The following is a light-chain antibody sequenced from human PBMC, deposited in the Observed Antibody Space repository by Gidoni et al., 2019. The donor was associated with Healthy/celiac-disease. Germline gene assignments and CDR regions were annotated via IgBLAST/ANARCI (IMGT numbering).Light chain of an antibody. V-gene: IGKV2-28*01. J-gene: IGKJ4*01. CDR1: QSLLHSNGYNY. Sequence: DIVMTQSPLSLPVTPGEPASISCRSSQSLLHSNGYNYLDWYLQKPGQSPQLLIYLGSNRASGVPDRFSGSGSGTDFTRKISRVEAEDVGVYYCMQALQVPATFGGGTKVEIK. CDR2: LGS. CDR3: MQALQVPAT.